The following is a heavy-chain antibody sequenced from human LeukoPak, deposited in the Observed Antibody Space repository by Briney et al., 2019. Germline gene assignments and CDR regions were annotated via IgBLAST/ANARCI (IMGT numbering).Heavy chain of an antibody. V-gene: IGHV1-46*01. J-gene: IGHJ3*02. CDR2: INPSGGST. Sequence: GASVKVSCKASGYTFTSYYMHWVRQAPGQGLEWMGIINPSGGSTSYAQKFQGRVTMTRDMSTSTVYMELSSLRSEDTAVYYCARDWGSSEVGSYAFDIWGQGTMVTVSS. CDR1: GYTFTSYY. D-gene: IGHD3-16*01. CDR3: ARDWGSSEVGSYAFDI.